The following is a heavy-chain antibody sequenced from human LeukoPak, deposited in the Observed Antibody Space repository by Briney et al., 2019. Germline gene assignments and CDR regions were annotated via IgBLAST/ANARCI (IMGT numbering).Heavy chain of an antibody. V-gene: IGHV3-74*01. D-gene: IGHD5-24*01. Sequence: GGSLRLSCAASGFTFSSYWMSWVRQAPGKGLVWVSRINSDGSSTTYADSVKGRFTISRDNAKNTLYLQMNSLRAEDTAVYYCARGGEDGYNFDFDYWGQGTLVTVSS. CDR1: GFTFSSYW. CDR3: ARGGEDGYNFDFDY. CDR2: INSDGSST. J-gene: IGHJ4*02.